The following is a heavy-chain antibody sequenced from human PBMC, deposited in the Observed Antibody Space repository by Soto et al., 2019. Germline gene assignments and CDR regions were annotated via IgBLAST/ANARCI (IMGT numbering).Heavy chain of an antibody. CDR1: GGSMSSGIYY. J-gene: IGHJ4*02. Sequence: SETLSLTCTVSGGSMSSGIYYWSWIRQPPGKGLECIGFTSYSGTTYYNTSLWSRVSMSVDTSKNQFSLHVNSVTAADTAVYYCGTMGTPVTGLYYFDDWGQGTLVTV. D-gene: IGHD4-17*01. V-gene: IGHV4-30-4*01. CDR2: TSYSGTT. CDR3: GTMGTPVTGLYYFDD.